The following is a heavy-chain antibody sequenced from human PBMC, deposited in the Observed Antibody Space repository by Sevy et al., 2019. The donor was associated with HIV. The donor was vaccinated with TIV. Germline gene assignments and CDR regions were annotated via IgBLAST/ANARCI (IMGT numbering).Heavy chain of an antibody. CDR2: IFSGGRT. J-gene: IGHJ6*02. CDR3: ARDRVVHNDYIFVAYYYGMDV. V-gene: IGHV3-53*01. D-gene: IGHD4-4*01. CDR1: GFAVSDNC. Sequence: GGSLRLSCAVSGFAVSDNCMSWVRQSPGKGLKSVSVIFSGGRTSYADSVKGRFTVSRDGSKNTLYLQMDNLRAEDTATYYCARDRVVHNDYIFVAYYYGMDVWGQGTTVTVSS.